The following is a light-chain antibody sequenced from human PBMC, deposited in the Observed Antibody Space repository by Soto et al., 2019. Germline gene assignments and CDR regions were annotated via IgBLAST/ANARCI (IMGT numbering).Light chain of an antibody. CDR3: QQYVTPPSIT. Sequence: IVLTQSPGALSLSPGDRATLSCWASESIGDYLAWYQQRPGQAPRLLIYAASRRASGTPHRFSGSGSERAFTLAISGLEPADFGVYYCQQYVTPPSITFGQGTRLEIK. V-gene: IGKV3-20*01. CDR2: AAS. CDR1: ESIGDY. J-gene: IGKJ5*01.